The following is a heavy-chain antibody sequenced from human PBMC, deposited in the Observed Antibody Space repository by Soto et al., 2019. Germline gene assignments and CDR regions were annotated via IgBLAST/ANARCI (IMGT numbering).Heavy chain of an antibody. J-gene: IGHJ4*02. V-gene: IGHV4-39*02. CDR3: VRDSSVSYASGSNLGFDC. CDR1: GGSIRSISNY. CDR2: MYYSGNT. Sequence: SETLSLTCTVSGGSIRSISNYWGWIRQPPGKGLEWIGSMYYSGNTYYKPSLRSRVTISVDTSKNQFSLKLSSVTAADTAVYYCVRDSSVSYASGSNLGFDCWGQGTLVTVSS. D-gene: IGHD3-10*01.